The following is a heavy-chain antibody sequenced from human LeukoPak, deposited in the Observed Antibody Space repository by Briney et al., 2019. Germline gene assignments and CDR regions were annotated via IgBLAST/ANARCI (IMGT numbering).Heavy chain of an antibody. CDR1: GYTFTGYY. J-gene: IGHJ5*02. CDR2: INPNSGGT. CDR3: ARDPGYYYDSSGYYQP. V-gene: IGHV1-2*02. D-gene: IGHD3-22*01. Sequence: GASVKVSCKASGYTFTGYYMHWVRQAPGQGLEWMGWINPNSGGTNYAQKFQGRVTMTRNTSISTAYMELSSLRSEDTAVYYCARDPGYYYDSSGYYQPWGQGTLVTVSS.